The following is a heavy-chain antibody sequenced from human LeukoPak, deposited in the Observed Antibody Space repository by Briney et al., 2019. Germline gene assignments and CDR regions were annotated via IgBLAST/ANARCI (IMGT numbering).Heavy chain of an antibody. V-gene: IGHV3-23*01. CDR3: VKDWRDDSNCGSDCLQY. Sequence: GGSLRLSCVASGFTFSTYAMTWFRQAPGKGLEWVSSISVSGGGTYYADSVRGRFTISRDNSKNTLYLHMNSLRGEDTAVYYCVKDWRDDSNCGSDCLQYWGQGTLVTVSS. CDR1: GFTFSTYA. CDR2: ISVSGGGT. J-gene: IGHJ4*02. D-gene: IGHD2-21*02.